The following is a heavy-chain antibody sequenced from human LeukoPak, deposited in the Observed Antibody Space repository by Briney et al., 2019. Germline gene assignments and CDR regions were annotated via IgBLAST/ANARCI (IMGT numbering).Heavy chain of an antibody. D-gene: IGHD2-2*01. CDR2: SYTSGST. J-gene: IGHJ4*02. Sequence: SETLSLTCTVSGVSITSYYWSWIRQPAGKGLEWIGRSYTSGSTNYNPSLKSRVTMSVDTSKNQVSLNLSSVTAADTAVYYCARGGWYQLDYWGQGSLVTVSS. V-gene: IGHV4-4*07. CDR1: GVSITSYY. CDR3: ARGGWYQLDY.